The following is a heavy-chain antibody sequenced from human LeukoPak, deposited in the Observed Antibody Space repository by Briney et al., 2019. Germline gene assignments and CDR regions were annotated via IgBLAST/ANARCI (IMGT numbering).Heavy chain of an antibody. CDR2: ISSSSSAI. J-gene: IGHJ4*02. CDR1: GFSFSSYS. V-gene: IGHV3-48*04. Sequence: GGSLRLSCVASGFSFSSYSMNWVRQAPGEGLGWISYISSSSSAIYYADSVKGRFTISRDNAKNSLFLQMNSLRVEDTAVYYCARDPPTSGWFYWGQGTLVTVSS. CDR3: ARDPPTSGWFY. D-gene: IGHD6-19*01.